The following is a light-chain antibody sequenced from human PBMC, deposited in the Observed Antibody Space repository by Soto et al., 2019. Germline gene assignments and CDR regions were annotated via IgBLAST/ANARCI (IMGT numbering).Light chain of an antibody. CDR3: QQYNSYSRT. V-gene: IGKV1-5*01. CDR2: DVS. J-gene: IGKJ1*01. Sequence: DIQLTQSPSALSASIGDTVTITCRASQRVNKWLAWYQHKSGKAPTLLMYDVSTLQSRVPSRFSGSGSGTELTLTISALQPDDVATYYCQQYNSYSRTFGQGTK. CDR1: QRVNKW.